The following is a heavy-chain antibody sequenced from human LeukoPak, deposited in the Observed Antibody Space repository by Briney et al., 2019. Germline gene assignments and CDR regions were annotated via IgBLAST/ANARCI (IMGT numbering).Heavy chain of an antibody. CDR3: ARDGITMIVVGRSDASDI. J-gene: IGHJ3*02. CDR2: TYYRSKWYN. CDR1: GDSVSSNSAA. V-gene: IGHV6-1*01. D-gene: IGHD3-22*01. Sequence: SQTLSLTCAISGDSVSSNSAAWNWIRQSPSRGLEWLGRTYYRSKWYNDYAVSVKSRITINPDTSKNQFSLQLNSVTPEDTAVYYCARDGITMIVVGRSDASDIWGQGTMVTVSS.